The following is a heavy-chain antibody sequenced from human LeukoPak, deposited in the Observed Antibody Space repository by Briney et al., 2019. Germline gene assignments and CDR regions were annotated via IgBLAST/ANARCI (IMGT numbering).Heavy chain of an antibody. D-gene: IGHD6-19*01. J-gene: IGHJ5*02. V-gene: IGHV3-23*01. Sequence: PGGSLRLSCAASGFTFSSYAMSWVRQAPGKGLEWVSAIGGSGGSTYYADSVKGRFTISRDNAKNSLFLQMNNLRAEDTAVYYCARKQWLNSWGQGTRVIVSS. CDR3: ARKQWLNS. CDR2: IGGSGGST. CDR1: GFTFSSYA.